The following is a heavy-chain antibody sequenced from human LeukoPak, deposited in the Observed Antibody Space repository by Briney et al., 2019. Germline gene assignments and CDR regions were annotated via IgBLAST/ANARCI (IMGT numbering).Heavy chain of an antibody. CDR3: ARAVATMVRGVSG. CDR2: IYYSGST. CDR1: GGSISSSSYY. V-gene: IGHV4-39*07. D-gene: IGHD3-10*01. J-gene: IGHJ4*02. Sequence: SETLSLTCTVSGGSISSSSYYWGWIRQPPGKGLEWIGSIYYSGSTYYNPSLKSRVTISVDTSKNQFSLKLSSVTAADTAVYYCARAVATMVRGVSGWGQGTLVTVSS.